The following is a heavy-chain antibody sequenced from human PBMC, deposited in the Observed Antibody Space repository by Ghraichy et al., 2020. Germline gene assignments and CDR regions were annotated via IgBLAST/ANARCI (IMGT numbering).Heavy chain of an antibody. CDR2: LYYSGST. J-gene: IGHJ5*02. Sequence: SETLSLTCNVSGDSISSFYCSWIRQFPGGRLEWIGSLYYSGSTHYSPSPKSRVTLSADTSTNQFSLKLRSVTAADTAIYYCARDGSWDSWSGSYKWDWLDPWGEGTRVTVAS. V-gene: IGHV4-59*13. D-gene: IGHD3-3*01. CDR1: GDSISSFY. CDR3: ARDGSWDSWSGSYKWDWLDP.